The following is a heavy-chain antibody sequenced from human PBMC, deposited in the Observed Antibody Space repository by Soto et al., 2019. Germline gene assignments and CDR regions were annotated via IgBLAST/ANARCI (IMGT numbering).Heavy chain of an antibody. CDR3: ASQIGYCSGGSCYSNWFDP. J-gene: IGHJ5*02. D-gene: IGHD2-15*01. Sequence: SETLSLTCAVSGGSISSSNWWSWVRQPPGKGLEWIGEIYHSGSTNYNPSLKSRVTISVDKSKNQFSLKLSSVTAADTAVYYCASQIGYCSGGSCYSNWFDPWGQGTLVTASS. V-gene: IGHV4-4*02. CDR1: GGSISSSNW. CDR2: IYHSGST.